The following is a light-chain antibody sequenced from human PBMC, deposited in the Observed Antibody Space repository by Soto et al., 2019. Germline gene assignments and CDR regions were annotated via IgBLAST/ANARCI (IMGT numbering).Light chain of an antibody. J-gene: IGLJ1*01. CDR3: CSYTSSSTYV. V-gene: IGLV2-14*01. CDR1: SSDVGGYNY. Sequence: QSALTQPASVSGSPGQSITISCTGTSSDVGGYNYVSWYQKHPGIAPKLMIYEVSNRPSGVSNRFSSSKSGNTASLTISGLQADDGADYYCCSYTSSSTYVFGTGTKLTVL. CDR2: EVS.